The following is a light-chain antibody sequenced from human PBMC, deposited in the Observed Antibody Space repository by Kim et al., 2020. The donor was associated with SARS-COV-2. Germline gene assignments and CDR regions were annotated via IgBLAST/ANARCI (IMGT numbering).Light chain of an antibody. CDR2: LGS. Sequence: DIVMTQSPLSLPVTPGEPASISCRSSQNLLHRNGYNYLDWYVQKPGQSPQLLIYLGSNRASGVPDRFTGSGSGTDFTLKISRVEAEDVGIYYCMQDMQTPLTFGGGTKVDIK. CDR3: MQDMQTPLT. CDR1: QNLLHRNGYNY. V-gene: IGKV2-28*01. J-gene: IGKJ4*01.